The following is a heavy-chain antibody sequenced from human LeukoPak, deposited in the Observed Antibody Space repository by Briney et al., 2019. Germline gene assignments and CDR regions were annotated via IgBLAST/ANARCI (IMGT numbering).Heavy chain of an antibody. D-gene: IGHD2-15*01. Sequence: GGSLRPSCAASGFTVSSNYMSWVRQAPGKGLEWVSVIYSGGSTYYADSVKGRFTISRDNSKNTLYLQMNSLRAEDTAVYYCARQHCSGGDCYFFDWGQGTLVTVSS. V-gene: IGHV3-53*01. CDR3: ARQHCSGGDCYFFD. J-gene: IGHJ4*02. CDR2: IYSGGST. CDR1: GFTVSSNY.